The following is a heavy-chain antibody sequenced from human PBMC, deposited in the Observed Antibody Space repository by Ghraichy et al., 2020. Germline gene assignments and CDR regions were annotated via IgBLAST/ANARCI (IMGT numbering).Heavy chain of an antibody. D-gene: IGHD6-13*01. CDR2: INPNSGGT. V-gene: IGHV1-2*02. Sequence: ASVKVSCKASGYTFTAYYIYLVRQAPGQGLEWMGRINPNSGGTNYAQRFQGRVTMTRDTSISTAYMELSRLRSDDTAVFYCATFSSSWLDAFDIWGQGTMVTVSS. J-gene: IGHJ3*02. CDR1: GYTFTAYY. CDR3: ATFSSSWLDAFDI.